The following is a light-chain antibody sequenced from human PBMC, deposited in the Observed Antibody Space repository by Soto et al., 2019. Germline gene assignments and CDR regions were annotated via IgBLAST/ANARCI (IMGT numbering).Light chain of an antibody. J-gene: IGKJ4*01. CDR3: QHYNDWPLT. V-gene: IGKV3-15*01. Sequence: EIVRTQSPATLSVSPGERVTLSCRASQNIWNKLAWYQQKPGQTPRLLMYDVSSRASGIPARFTGSGSQTEFTLTINSLQSEDFAVYYCQHYNDWPLTFGGGTKVEIK. CDR1: QNIWNK. CDR2: DVS.